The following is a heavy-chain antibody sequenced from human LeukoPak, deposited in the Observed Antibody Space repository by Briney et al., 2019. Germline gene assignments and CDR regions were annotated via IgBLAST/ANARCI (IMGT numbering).Heavy chain of an antibody. J-gene: IGHJ6*02. Sequence: SETLSLTCAVYGGSFSGYYWSWIRQPPGKGLEWIGEINHSGSTNYNPSLKSRVTISVDTSKNQFSLKLSSVTAADTAVYYCARSHPAATVYYYYGMDVWGQGTTVTVSS. CDR1: GGSFSGYY. CDR3: ARSHPAATVYYYYGMDV. V-gene: IGHV4-34*01. D-gene: IGHD4-11*01. CDR2: INHSGST.